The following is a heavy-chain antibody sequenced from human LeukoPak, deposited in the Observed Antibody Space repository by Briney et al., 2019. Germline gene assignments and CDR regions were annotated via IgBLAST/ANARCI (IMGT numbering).Heavy chain of an antibody. V-gene: IGHV3-23*01. CDR2: ISGSGGST. D-gene: IGHD6-6*01. CDR1: GFTFSSYA. J-gene: IGHJ4*02. Sequence: PGGSLRLSCAASGFTFSSYAMSWVRQAPGKGLEWVSAISGSGGSTYYADSVKGRFTISRDNSKNTLYLQMNSLRAEDTAVYYCAKNTYSSSSGGSAYYFDYWGQGTLVTVSS. CDR3: AKNTYSSSSGGSAYYFDY.